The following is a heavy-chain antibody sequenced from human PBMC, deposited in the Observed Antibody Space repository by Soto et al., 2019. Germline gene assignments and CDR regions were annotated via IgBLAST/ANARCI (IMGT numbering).Heavy chain of an antibody. J-gene: IGHJ6*02. V-gene: IGHV4-59*12. CDR1: GGSISSYY. CDR2: IYYSGST. CDR3: ARARDNSAAGNYYYGMDV. D-gene: IGHD6-13*01. Sequence: PSETLSLTCTVSGGSISSYYWSWIRQPPGKGLEWIGYIYYSGSTNYNPSLKSRVTISVDTSKNQFSLKLSSVTAADTALYYCARARDNSAAGNYYYGMDVWGQGTTVTVSS.